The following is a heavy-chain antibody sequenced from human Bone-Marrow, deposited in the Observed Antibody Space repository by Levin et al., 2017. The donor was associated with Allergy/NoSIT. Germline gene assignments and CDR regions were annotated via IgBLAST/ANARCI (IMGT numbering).Heavy chain of an antibody. J-gene: IGHJ5*02. CDR2: IDYSGNT. Sequence: NPSETLSLTCSVSGGSVNSGSYYWTWIRQSPGKGLEWIGYIDYSGNTKYNPSLKSRVTISADTSKHQFSLTLTSVTAADTAVYYCTKGHGLGEFYNWFDPWGQGTLVTVSS. D-gene: IGHD3-16*01. CDR3: TKGHGLGEFYNWFDP. V-gene: IGHV4-61*01. CDR1: GGSVNSGSYY.